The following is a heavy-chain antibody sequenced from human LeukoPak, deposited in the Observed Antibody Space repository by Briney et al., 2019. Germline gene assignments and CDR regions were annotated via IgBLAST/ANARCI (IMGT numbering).Heavy chain of an antibody. CDR3: ARHWIVVVPAAITPPDGNPPSNWFDP. J-gene: IGHJ5*02. CDR2: IYYSGST. Sequence: PSETLSLTCTVSGGSISSSSYYWGWIRQPPGKGLEWIGSIYYSGSTYYNPSHKSRVTISVDTSKNQFSLKLSSVTAADTAVYYCARHWIVVVPAAITPPDGNPPSNWFDPWGQGTLVTVSS. D-gene: IGHD2-2*02. CDR1: GGSISSSSYY. V-gene: IGHV4-39*01.